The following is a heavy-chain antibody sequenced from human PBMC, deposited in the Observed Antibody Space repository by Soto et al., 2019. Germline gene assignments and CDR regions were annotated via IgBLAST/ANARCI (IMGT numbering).Heavy chain of an antibody. CDR2: ISDSGDTT. Sequence: EVQLLDSGGGLVQPGGSLRLSCVASGFTFNNNGVSWVRQAPGKGLEWVSSISDSGDTTYYADSVKGRFTISRDNSKNTMYLQMNSLRVEDTALYYCASKGAGYCSGGSCYYMGVWGKGTTVAVSS. CDR3: ASKGAGYCSGGSCYYMGV. CDR1: GFTFNNNG. V-gene: IGHV3-23*01. J-gene: IGHJ6*03. D-gene: IGHD2-15*01.